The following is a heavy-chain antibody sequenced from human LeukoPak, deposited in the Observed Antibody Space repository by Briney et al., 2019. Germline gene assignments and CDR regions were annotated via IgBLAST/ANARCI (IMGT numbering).Heavy chain of an antibody. D-gene: IGHD2-2*01. J-gene: IGHJ6*03. Sequence: SQTLSLTCTVSGGSISSGSYYWSWIRQPAGKGLEWIGRIYTSGSTNYNPSLKSRVTISVDTSKNQFSLKLSSVTAADTAVYYCARDKDDHCSSTSCPHPHYYYYMDVWGKGTTVTVSS. CDR1: GGSISSGSYY. CDR2: IYTSGST. V-gene: IGHV4-61*02. CDR3: ARDKDDHCSSTSCPHPHYYYYMDV.